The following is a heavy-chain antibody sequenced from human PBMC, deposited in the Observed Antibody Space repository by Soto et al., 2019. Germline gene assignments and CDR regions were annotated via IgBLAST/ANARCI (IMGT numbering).Heavy chain of an antibody. J-gene: IGHJ3*02. Sequence: ASVKVSCKASGYTFTGYYMHWVRQAPGQGLEWMGWINPNSGGTNYAQKFQGWVTMTRDTSISTAYMELSRLRSDDTAVYYCARDMAYCGGDCSLRGSDAFDIWGQGTTVTVSS. CDR3: ARDMAYCGGDCSLRGSDAFDI. CDR1: GYTFTGYY. V-gene: IGHV1-2*04. D-gene: IGHD2-21*02. CDR2: INPNSGGT.